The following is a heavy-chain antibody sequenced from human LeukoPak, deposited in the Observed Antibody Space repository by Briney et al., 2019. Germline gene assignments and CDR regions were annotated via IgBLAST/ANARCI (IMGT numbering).Heavy chain of an antibody. V-gene: IGHV4-4*07. CDR1: GGSISSYY. Sequence: PSETLSLTCTVSGGSISSYYWSWIRQPAGKGLEWIGRSYTSGSTNYNPSLKSRVTMSVDTSKNQFSLKLSSVTAADTAVYYCARGLGGFGKYYYYYYGMDVWGQGTTVTVSS. CDR3: ARGLGGFGKYYYYYYGMDV. J-gene: IGHJ6*02. D-gene: IGHD3-10*01. CDR2: SYTSGST.